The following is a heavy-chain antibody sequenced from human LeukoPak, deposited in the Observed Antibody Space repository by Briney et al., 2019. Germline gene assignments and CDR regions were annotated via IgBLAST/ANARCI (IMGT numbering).Heavy chain of an antibody. V-gene: IGHV3-30*03. CDR2: ISYDGSNK. J-gene: IGHJ4*02. Sequence: GGSLRLSCAASGFTFSSYGMHWVRQAPGKGLEWVAVISYDGSNKYYADSVKGRFTISRDNSKNTLYLQMNSLRAEDTAVYYCARFIAAPYYFDYWGRGTLVTVSS. CDR3: ARFIAAPYYFDY. CDR1: GFTFSSYG. D-gene: IGHD6-13*01.